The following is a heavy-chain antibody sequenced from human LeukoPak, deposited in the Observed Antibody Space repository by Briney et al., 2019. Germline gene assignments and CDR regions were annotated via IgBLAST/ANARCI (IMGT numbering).Heavy chain of an antibody. D-gene: IGHD3-22*01. CDR2: IKQDGSEK. Sequence: PGGSLRLSCAASGFTFSSYWMSWVRQAPGKGLEWVANIKQDGSEKYYVDSVKGRFTISRDNAKNSLYLRMNSLRAEDTAVYYCATNLNYDREFDYWGQGTLVTVSS. V-gene: IGHV3-7*02. J-gene: IGHJ4*02. CDR1: GFTFSSYW. CDR3: ATNLNYDREFDY.